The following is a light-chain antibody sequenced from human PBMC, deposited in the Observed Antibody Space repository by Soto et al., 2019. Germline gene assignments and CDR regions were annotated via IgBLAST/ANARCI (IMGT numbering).Light chain of an antibody. CDR1: SSNIGAGYD. Sequence: QSVLTQPPSVSWAPGQRVTISCTGSSSNIGAGYDVHWYQQLPGTAPKLLIYGNSNRPSGVPDRFSGSKSGTSASLAITGLQAEDEADYYRQSYDSSLSGVVFGGGTKVTVL. CDR2: GNS. J-gene: IGLJ2*01. V-gene: IGLV1-40*01. CDR3: QSYDSSLSGVV.